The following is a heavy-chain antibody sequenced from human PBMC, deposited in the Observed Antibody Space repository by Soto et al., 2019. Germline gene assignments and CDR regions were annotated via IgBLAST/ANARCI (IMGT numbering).Heavy chain of an antibody. CDR1: GGTFSSYS. J-gene: IGHJ4*02. Sequence: GASVKVSCKASGGTFSSYSISWVRQAPGQGLEWMGRIIPILGIANYAQKFQGRVTITADKSTSTAYMELSSQRSEDTAVYYCARIPKYCSGGSCADYWGQGTLVTVSS. CDR3: ARIPKYCSGGSCADY. V-gene: IGHV1-69*02. CDR2: IIPILGIA. D-gene: IGHD2-15*01.